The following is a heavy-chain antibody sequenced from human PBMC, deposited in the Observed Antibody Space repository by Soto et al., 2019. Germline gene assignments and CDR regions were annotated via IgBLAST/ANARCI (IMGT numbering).Heavy chain of an antibody. CDR2: INAGNGNT. V-gene: IGHV1-3*05. Sequence: QVQLVQSGAEEKKPGASVKVSCKASGYTFTSYAMHWVRQAPGQRLEWMGWINAGNGNTNYSQKFQGRVTITRETSASTAYMARSSLRSEDTSVYYCARAVAVPAAFDYWGQGTLCTVSS. CDR3: ARAVAVPAAFDY. D-gene: IGHD6-19*01. J-gene: IGHJ4*02. CDR1: GYTFTSYA.